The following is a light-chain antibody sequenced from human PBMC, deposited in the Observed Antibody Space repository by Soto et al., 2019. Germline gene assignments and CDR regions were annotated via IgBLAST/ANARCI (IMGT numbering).Light chain of an antibody. J-gene: IGLJ2*01. CDR3: SSYTSSSALIL. Sequence: QSVLTQPASVSGSPGQSITISCTGTSSDVGGYNYVSWYQQHPGNAPKLMIYDVNSRPSGVSNRFSGSKSGNTASLTISGLQAEQEADYYCSSYTSSSALILFGGGTTLTVL. V-gene: IGLV2-14*03. CDR2: DVN. CDR1: SSDVGGYNY.